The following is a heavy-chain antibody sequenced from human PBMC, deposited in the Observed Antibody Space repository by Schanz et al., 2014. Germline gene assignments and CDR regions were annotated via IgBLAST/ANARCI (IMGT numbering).Heavy chain of an antibody. CDR2: INTGSNYI. D-gene: IGHD3-10*01. Sequence: VQLVESGGGLVKPGGSLRLSCAASGFSFSDYYMSWIRQAPGKGLEWISFINTGSNYINYADSVKGRFTISRDNSKNTLYLQMNSLRPEDTAVYYCARGGFGEVSYFDYWGQGTLVTVSS. CDR3: ARGGFGEVSYFDY. CDR1: GFSFSDYY. V-gene: IGHV3-11*06. J-gene: IGHJ4*02.